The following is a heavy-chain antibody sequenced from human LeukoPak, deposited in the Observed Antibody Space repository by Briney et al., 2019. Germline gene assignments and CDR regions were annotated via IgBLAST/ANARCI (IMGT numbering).Heavy chain of an antibody. D-gene: IGHD2-2*01. V-gene: IGHV3-7*01. CDR3: ARDFVLGQPLVALDP. J-gene: IGHJ5*02. Sequence: GGSLRLSCTASGFTFSSYWMNWVRQAPGKGLAWVARMKYDGSVESYADSVRGRFTISRDNAKNSLYLQMNSLRSEDTAVYYCARDFVLGQPLVALDPWGQGTLVTVSS. CDR1: GFTFSSYW. CDR2: MKYDGSVE.